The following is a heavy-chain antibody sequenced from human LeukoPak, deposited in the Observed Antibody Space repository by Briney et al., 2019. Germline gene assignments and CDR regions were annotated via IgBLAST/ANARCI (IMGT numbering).Heavy chain of an antibody. CDR3: GRRGGLDC. Sequence: GGSLRLSCAASGFTFSNYEMNWVRQAPGKGLEWVSWISGTGNIHYADSVKGRFTISRDNAKNSLYLQMNSLRAEDTAVYYCGRRGGLDCWGQGGQVTVSP. CDR2: ISGTGNI. D-gene: IGHD5-12*01. CDR1: GFTFSNYE. J-gene: IGHJ4*02. V-gene: IGHV3-48*03.